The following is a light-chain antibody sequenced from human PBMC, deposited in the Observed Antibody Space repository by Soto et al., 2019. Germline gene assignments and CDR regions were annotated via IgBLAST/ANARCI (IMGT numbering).Light chain of an antibody. J-gene: IGKJ1*01. CDR3: QQYNSYSRT. CDR2: KSS. V-gene: IGKV1-5*03. Sequence: DIQMTQSPSTLSASIGDRLAITGPARDNIGAWVAWYQQKPAQAPKLLIYKSSTLETGAPSRFAGSGSGTGFTLTITRLQPDDFATYYCQQYNSYSRTFGQGTNGDNK. CDR1: DNIGAW.